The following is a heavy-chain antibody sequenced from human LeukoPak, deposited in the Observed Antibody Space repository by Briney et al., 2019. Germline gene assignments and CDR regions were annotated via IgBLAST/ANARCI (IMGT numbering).Heavy chain of an antibody. J-gene: IGHJ6*03. CDR1: GFIFSSYA. Sequence: GGSLRLSCAASGFIFSSYAMSWVRQAPGKGLEWVSGISGSGGSTYYADSVKGRFTISRDNSKNTLYLQMNSLRAEDTAVYYCARDRSSTSGYYMDVWGKGATVTVSS. CDR3: ARDRSSTSGYYMDV. CDR2: ISGSGGST. D-gene: IGHD2-2*01. V-gene: IGHV3-23*01.